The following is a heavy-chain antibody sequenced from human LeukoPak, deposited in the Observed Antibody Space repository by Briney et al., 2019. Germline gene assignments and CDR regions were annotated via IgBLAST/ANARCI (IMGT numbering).Heavy chain of an antibody. Sequence: GGSLRLSCAASGFTFSSYAMSWVRQAPGKGLEGVSAISGSGGSTYYADTVKGRFTISRDNSKNTLYLQMNSLRAEDTAVYYCAKDRSSGYYSAFDIWGQGTMVTVSS. CDR3: AKDRSSGYYSAFDI. D-gene: IGHD3-22*01. V-gene: IGHV3-23*01. CDR2: ISGSGGST. J-gene: IGHJ3*02. CDR1: GFTFSSYA.